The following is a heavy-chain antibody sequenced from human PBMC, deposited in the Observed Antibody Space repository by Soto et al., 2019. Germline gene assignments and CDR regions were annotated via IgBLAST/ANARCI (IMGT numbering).Heavy chain of an antibody. D-gene: IGHD3-10*01. Sequence: SETHSLTSTVSGGSIITYDWSWIRQPPGKGLEWIGYIYYTGGSPNYNPSLKSRVAISVDRSKNQFSLKLTSVTAADTAVYYCARSLSTKVRGVPYYWGQGTLVTVSS. CDR3: ARSLSTKVRGVPYY. J-gene: IGHJ4*02. V-gene: IGHV4-59*08. CDR2: IYYTGGSP. CDR1: GGSIITYD.